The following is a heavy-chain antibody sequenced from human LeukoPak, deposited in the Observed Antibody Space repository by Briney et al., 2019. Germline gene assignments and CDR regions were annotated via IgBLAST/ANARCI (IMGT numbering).Heavy chain of an antibody. CDR2: INPYNGNK. CDR3: ATEWGYYFDY. D-gene: IGHD3-16*01. CDR1: GYTFTSYG. V-gene: IGHV1-18*01. Sequence: ASVKVSCKASGYTFTSYGMSWVRQAPGQGLEWMGWINPYNGNKNYAQKLQGRVTMTTDTSTSTACMELRSPRSDDTAVYYCATEWGYYFDYWGQGTLVTVSS. J-gene: IGHJ4*02.